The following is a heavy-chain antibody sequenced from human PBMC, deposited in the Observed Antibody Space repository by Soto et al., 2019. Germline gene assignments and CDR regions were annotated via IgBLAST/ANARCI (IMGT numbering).Heavy chain of an antibody. D-gene: IGHD3-10*01. J-gene: IGHJ4*02. CDR3: LKDAPNGSIDD. Sequence: VQVVASGGGLVQPGRSLRLSCAVSGFRFEQYVMHWVRQAPGKGLECVSTVSPTGDTVAYADSVEGRFTGSRDNAKNSLYLQMNSLKGDDTAVYYCLKDAPNGSIDDWGQGTLVTVSS. V-gene: IGHV3-9*01. CDR1: GFRFEQYV. CDR2: VSPTGDTV.